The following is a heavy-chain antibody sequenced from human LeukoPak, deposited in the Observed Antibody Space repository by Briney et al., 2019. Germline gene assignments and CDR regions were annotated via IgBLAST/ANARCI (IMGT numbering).Heavy chain of an antibody. CDR3: ARGGPKGAFDI. Sequence: GGSLRLSCAASGFTFSSYWMNWVRQAPGKGLEWVANIKQDGSEKYYVDSVKGRFTISRDNAKNSLYLQMNSLRAEDTAVYFCARGGPKGAFDIWGQGTMVTVSS. CDR2: IKQDGSEK. J-gene: IGHJ3*02. V-gene: IGHV3-7*01. CDR1: GFTFSSYW. D-gene: IGHD3/OR15-3a*01.